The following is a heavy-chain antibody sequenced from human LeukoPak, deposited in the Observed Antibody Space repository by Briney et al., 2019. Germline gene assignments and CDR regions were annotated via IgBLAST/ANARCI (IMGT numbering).Heavy chain of an antibody. D-gene: IGHD3-22*01. J-gene: IGHJ4*02. Sequence: SETLSLTCTVSGGSINGYYWSWIRQSPGKGLEWIGYVSYSGSTNYNPSLESRVTISVDTSKNQFSLKLSSVTAADTAVYYCAVTYYYDSSGYYYWYYFDYWGQGTLVTVSS. CDR1: GGSINGYY. V-gene: IGHV4-59*12. CDR2: VSYSGST. CDR3: AVTYYYDSSGYYYWYYFDY.